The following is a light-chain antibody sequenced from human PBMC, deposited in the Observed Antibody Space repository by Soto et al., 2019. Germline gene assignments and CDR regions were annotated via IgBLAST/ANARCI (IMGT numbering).Light chain of an antibody. CDR1: QRVTNN. V-gene: IGKV3-15*01. CDR3: QQHHNWPWT. CDR2: GAS. J-gene: IGKJ1*01. Sequence: ETVLTQFPAALSLSPGETATLSCRASQRVTNNLAWYQWKLGQPPRLLIYGASTRATGIPVRFRGSGSGTEFTLTISSLQSEDSAVYYCQQHHNWPWTFGQGTKVDIK.